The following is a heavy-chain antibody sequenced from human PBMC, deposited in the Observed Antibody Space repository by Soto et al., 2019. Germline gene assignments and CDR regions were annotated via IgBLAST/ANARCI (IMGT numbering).Heavy chain of an antibody. CDR1: GYTFTSYG. V-gene: IGHV1-18*01. CDR2: ISAYNGNT. Sequence: QVQLVQSGAEVKKPGASVKVSCKASGYTFTSYGISWVRQAPGQGLEWMGWISAYNGNTNYAQKLQGRVTTTRDTATRTAYMELRSLRSDDTAVYYCERLALRTGNRCMDVWGQGTTVTVSS. CDR3: ERLALRTGNRCMDV. J-gene: IGHJ6*02.